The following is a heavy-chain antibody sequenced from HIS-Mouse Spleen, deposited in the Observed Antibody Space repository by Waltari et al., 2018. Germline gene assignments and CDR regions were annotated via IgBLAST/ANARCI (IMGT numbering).Heavy chain of an antibody. V-gene: IGHV4-39*07. J-gene: IGHJ2*01. CDR2: IYYSGST. Sequence: QLQLQESGPGLVKPSETLSLTCPVSGGSISSSSYYCGWIRQPPGKGLEWIGSIYYSGSTYYNPSLKSRVTISVDTSKNQFSLKLSSVTAADTAVYYCAREIPYSSSWYDWYFDLWGRGTLVTVSS. D-gene: IGHD6-13*01. CDR3: AREIPYSSSWYDWYFDL. CDR1: GGSISSSSYY.